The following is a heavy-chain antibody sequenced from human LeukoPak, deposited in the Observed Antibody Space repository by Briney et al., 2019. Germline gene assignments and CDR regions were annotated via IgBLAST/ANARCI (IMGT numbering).Heavy chain of an antibody. J-gene: IGHJ4*02. Sequence: GGSLRLSCAASGFTFSSYAMSWVRQAPGKGLEWVSAISGSGGSTYYADSVKGRFTISRDNSKNTLYLQMNSLRAEDTAVYYCAKGSPSRNYHDSSGYPSDYWGQGTLVTVSS. D-gene: IGHD3-22*01. CDR2: ISGSGGST. CDR1: GFTFSSYA. V-gene: IGHV3-23*01. CDR3: AKGSPSRNYHDSSGYPSDY.